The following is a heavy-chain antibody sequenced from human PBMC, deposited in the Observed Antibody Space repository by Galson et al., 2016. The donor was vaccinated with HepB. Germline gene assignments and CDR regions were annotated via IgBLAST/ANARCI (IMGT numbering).Heavy chain of an antibody. Sequence: SLRLSCAASGFTFSNYAMSWVRQAPGKGLAWVSAVSGSGGSTYYADSVQGRFTISRDTSKNPLFLRLNPLRADDTAAYYCGLGQDEMPTIFDFWGQGALVTVSS. J-gene: IGHJ4*02. CDR1: GFTFSNYA. V-gene: IGHV3-23*01. CDR2: VSGSGGST. D-gene: IGHD3-3*01. CDR3: GLGQDEMPTIFDF.